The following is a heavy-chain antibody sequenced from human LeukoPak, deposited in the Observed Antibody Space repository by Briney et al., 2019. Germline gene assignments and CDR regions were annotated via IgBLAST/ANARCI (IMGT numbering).Heavy chain of an antibody. Sequence: GGSLRLSCSVSGFTFSTYVMHWVRQAPGKGLEYVSVISSNGDNTYYADSVKGRFTISRDNSKNTLYLQMSSLRADDTAVYYCVRGTCYWGQGTLVTVSS. CDR2: ISSNGDNT. V-gene: IGHV3-64D*06. CDR3: VRGTCY. J-gene: IGHJ4*02. CDR1: GFTFSTYV.